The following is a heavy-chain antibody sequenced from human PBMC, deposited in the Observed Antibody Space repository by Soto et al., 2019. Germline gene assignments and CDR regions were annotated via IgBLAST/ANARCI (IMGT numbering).Heavy chain of an antibody. D-gene: IGHD3-3*01. Sequence: QITLNESGPTVVKPAETLTLTCTFSGLSLTTSGVGVGWIRQSPGKAPEWLALIYWDDDKRYSASLKSRLTITKDTSKNQVVLTMASVDPVDTATYYCAHRILRTVFGLVTTTAIYFDFWGQGTPVVVSS. CDR1: GLSLTTSGVG. CDR2: IYWDDDK. V-gene: IGHV2-5*02. CDR3: AHRILRTVFGLVTTTAIYFDF. J-gene: IGHJ4*02.